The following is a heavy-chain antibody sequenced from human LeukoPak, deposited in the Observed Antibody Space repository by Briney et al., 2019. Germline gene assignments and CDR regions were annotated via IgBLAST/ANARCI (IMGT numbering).Heavy chain of an antibody. Sequence: GGSLRLSCADSAFTFSDYYMSWIRQAPGKGLEWVSYISSSGSTIYYADSVKGRFTISRDNAKNSLYLQMNSLRAEDTAVYYCARDGALEGIVLMTSFDPWGQGTLVTVSS. CDR3: ARDGALEGIVLMTSFDP. J-gene: IGHJ5*02. CDR1: AFTFSDYY. D-gene: IGHD2-8*01. CDR2: ISSSGSTI. V-gene: IGHV3-11*04.